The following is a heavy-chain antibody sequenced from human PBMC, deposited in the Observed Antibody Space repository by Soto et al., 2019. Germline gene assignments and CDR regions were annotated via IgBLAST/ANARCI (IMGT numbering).Heavy chain of an antibody. CDR1: GGTFSSYA. CDR2: IIPIFGTA. V-gene: IGHV1-69*01. CDR3: ARNRPSGYDPHYGMDV. J-gene: IGHJ6*02. Sequence: QVQLVQSGAEVKKPGSSVKVSCKASGGTFSSYAISWVRQAPGQGLEWMGGIIPIFGTANHAQKFQGRVTITADESTSTAYMELSSLRSEDTAVYYCARNRPSGYDPHYGMDVWGQGTTVTVSS. D-gene: IGHD5-12*01.